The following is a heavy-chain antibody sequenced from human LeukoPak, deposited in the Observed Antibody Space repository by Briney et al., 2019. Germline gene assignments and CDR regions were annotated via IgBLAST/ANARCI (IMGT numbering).Heavy chain of an antibody. V-gene: IGHV3-23*01. CDR2: ISGSGGTT. CDR1: GFSFSSYA. Sequence: GGSLRLSCAASGFSFSSYAMSWVRQAPGKGLEWVSGISGSGGTTYYADSVKGRITISRDNSKNTLYLQMNSLRAEDTAVYYCAKGRNGYNYRDYWGQGTLVTVSS. J-gene: IGHJ4*02. D-gene: IGHD5-24*01. CDR3: AKGRNGYNYRDY.